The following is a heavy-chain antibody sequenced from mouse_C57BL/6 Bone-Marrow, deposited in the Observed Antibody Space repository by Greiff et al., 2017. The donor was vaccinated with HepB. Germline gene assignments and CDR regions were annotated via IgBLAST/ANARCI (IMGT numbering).Heavy chain of an antibody. V-gene: IGHV5-9-1*02. Sequence: EVQVVESGEGLVKPGGSLKLSCAASGFTFSSYAMSWVRQTPEKRLEWVAYISSGGDYIYYADTVKGRFTISRDNARNTLYLQMSSLKSEDTAMYYCTRDPDYYGSSYGYAMDYWGQGTSVTVSS. J-gene: IGHJ4*01. CDR3: TRDPDYYGSSYGYAMDY. CDR1: GFTFSSYA. CDR2: ISSGGDYI. D-gene: IGHD1-1*01.